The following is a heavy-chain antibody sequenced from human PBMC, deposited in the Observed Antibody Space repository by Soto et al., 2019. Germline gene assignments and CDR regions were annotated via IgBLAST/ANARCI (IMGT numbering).Heavy chain of an antibody. Sequence: EVQLLESGGGLVQPGGSLRLSCAASGFTFSSYAMSWVRQAPGKGLGWVSAISGSGGSTYYADSVKGRFTISRDNPKNTLYLQTNSLRAEDTAVYYCAKDPTVTPGYFDYWRQGTLVTVSS. J-gene: IGHJ4*02. V-gene: IGHV3-23*01. D-gene: IGHD4-17*01. CDR1: GFTFSSYA. CDR3: AKDPTVTPGYFDY. CDR2: ISGSGGST.